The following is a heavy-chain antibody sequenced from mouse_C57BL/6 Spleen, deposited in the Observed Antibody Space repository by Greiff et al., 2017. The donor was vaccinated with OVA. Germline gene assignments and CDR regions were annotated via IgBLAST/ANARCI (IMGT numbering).Heavy chain of an antibody. J-gene: IGHJ1*03. Sequence: QVQLKQSGAELVRPGASVTLSCKASGYTFTDYEMHWVKQTPVHGLEWIGAIDPENGGTAYNQKFKGKAILTADKSSSTAYMELRSLTSEDSAVYYCTRHGSSYVRWYFDVWGTGTTVTVSS. CDR1: GYTFTDYE. D-gene: IGHD1-1*01. CDR2: IDPENGGT. CDR3: TRHGSSYVRWYFDV. V-gene: IGHV1-15*01.